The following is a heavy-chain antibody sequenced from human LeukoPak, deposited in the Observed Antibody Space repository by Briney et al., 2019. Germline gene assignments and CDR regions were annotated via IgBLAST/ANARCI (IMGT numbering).Heavy chain of an antibody. J-gene: IGHJ4*02. CDR2: IWYDGSNK. Sequence: GRSLRLSCAASGFTFSSYGMHWVRQAPGKGLEWVAVIWYDGSNKYYADSVKGRFTISRDNSKNTLYLQMNRLRAEDTAVYYCARDQRALGYSYGFDYWGQGTLVTVSS. D-gene: IGHD5-18*01. CDR3: ARDQRALGYSYGFDY. CDR1: GFTFSSYG. V-gene: IGHV3-33*01.